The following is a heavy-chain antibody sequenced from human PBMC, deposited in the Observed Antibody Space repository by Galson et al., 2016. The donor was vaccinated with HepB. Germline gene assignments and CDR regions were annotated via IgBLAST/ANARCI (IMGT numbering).Heavy chain of an antibody. CDR1: GFTFSSYA. Sequence: SLRLSCAASGFTFSSYAMTWVRQAPGKGLEWVSSISGSAVYTNYADSVKGRFTISRDNSETTLHLQMDSLRAEDTAVYYCAKNRYDYGPLEDWGQGTLVTVSS. D-gene: IGHD4/OR15-4a*01. V-gene: IGHV3-23*01. CDR3: AKNRYDYGPLED. J-gene: IGHJ4*02. CDR2: ISGSAVYT.